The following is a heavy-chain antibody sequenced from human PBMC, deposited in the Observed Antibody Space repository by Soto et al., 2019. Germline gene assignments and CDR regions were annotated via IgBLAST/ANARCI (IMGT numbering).Heavy chain of an antibody. D-gene: IGHD2-15*01. CDR1: GYSFTSYW. Sequence: LGESLKISCKGSGYSFTSYWIGWVRQMPGKGLEWMGIIYPGDSDTRYSPSFQGQVTISADKSISTAYLQWSSLKASDTAMYYCARQALNPPATPTYGMDVWGQGTTVTVSS. CDR3: ARQALNPPATPTYGMDV. J-gene: IGHJ6*02. V-gene: IGHV5-51*01. CDR2: IYPGDSDT.